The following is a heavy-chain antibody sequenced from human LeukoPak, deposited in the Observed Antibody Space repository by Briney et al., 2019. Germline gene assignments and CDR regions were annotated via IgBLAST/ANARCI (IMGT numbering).Heavy chain of an antibody. Sequence: SETLSLTCTVSGGSVSSGSYYWSWIRQPPGKGLEWIGYIYYSGSTNYNPSLKSRVTISVDTSKNQFSLKLSSVTAADTAVYYCAREETTVTHNWFDPWGQGTLVTVSS. J-gene: IGHJ5*02. D-gene: IGHD4-17*01. V-gene: IGHV4-61*01. CDR2: IYYSGST. CDR3: AREETTVTHNWFDP. CDR1: GGSVSSGSYY.